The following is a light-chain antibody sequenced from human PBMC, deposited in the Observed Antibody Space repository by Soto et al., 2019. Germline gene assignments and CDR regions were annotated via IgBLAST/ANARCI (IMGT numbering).Light chain of an antibody. CDR3: AAWDDSLNGAV. V-gene: IGLV1-44*01. Sequence: QSVLTQPPSASGAPGQRVTISCSGSSSNIGGNTVNWYQQFPGAPPKLLIYTNTQPPSGVPDRFSGSKSGTSASLAISGLQSEDEADYYCAAWDDSLNGAVFGGGTQLTVL. J-gene: IGLJ7*01. CDR1: SSNIGGNT. CDR2: TNT.